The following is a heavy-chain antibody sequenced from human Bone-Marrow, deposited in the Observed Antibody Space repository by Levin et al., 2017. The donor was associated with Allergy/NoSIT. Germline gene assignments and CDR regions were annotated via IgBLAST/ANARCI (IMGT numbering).Heavy chain of an antibody. D-gene: IGHD6-19*01. CDR2: IHPGDSDT. V-gene: IGHV5-51*01. Sequence: GGSLRLSCKGSGYSFTSYWIGWVRQMPGKGLEWMGIIHPGDSDTRYSPSFQGQVAISADKSINTAYLQWSSLKASDTAMYYCAMKTQGYSSAWDFDFWGQGTLVTVSS. J-gene: IGHJ4*02. CDR3: AMKTQGYSSAWDFDF. CDR1: GYSFTSYW.